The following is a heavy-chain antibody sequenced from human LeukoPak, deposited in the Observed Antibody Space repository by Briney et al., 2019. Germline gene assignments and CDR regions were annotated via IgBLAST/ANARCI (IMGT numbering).Heavy chain of an antibody. CDR2: INPNSGGT. D-gene: IGHD3-3*01. V-gene: IGHV1-2*06. Sequence: ASVKVSCKASGYTFTGYYMHWVRQAPGQGLEWMGRINPNSGGTNYAQKFQGRVTMTRDTSTSTVYMELSSLRSEDTAVYYCARVKDTIFPNWFDPWGQGTLVTVSS. CDR3: ARVKDTIFPNWFDP. CDR1: GYTFTGYY. J-gene: IGHJ5*02.